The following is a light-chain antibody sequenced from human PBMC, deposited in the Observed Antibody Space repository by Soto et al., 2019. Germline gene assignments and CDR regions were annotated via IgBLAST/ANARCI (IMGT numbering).Light chain of an antibody. J-gene: IGKJ4*01. CDR3: QQANSGPLT. Sequence: DIQMTQSPSSVSASVGDTVPITCRASQGIGSWLAWYQQKPGKAPKLLISAASILQRGVPSRFSGCGSGTCFSLPISSLQPEDFATYYCQQANSGPLTFGGGNKVEIK. CDR2: AAS. CDR1: QGIGSW. V-gene: IGKV1-12*01.